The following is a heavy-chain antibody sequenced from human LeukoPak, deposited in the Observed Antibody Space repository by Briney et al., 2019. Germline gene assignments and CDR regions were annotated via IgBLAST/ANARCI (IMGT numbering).Heavy chain of an antibody. D-gene: IGHD1-26*01. Sequence: PSETLSLTCAVSGGSISSSSYYWGWIRQPPGKGLEWIGSIYYSGSTYYNPSLKSRVTISVDTSKKQFALKLSSVTAADTAVYYCARSYSGSFLYWGQGSLVTVSS. CDR1: GGSISSSSYY. CDR3: ARSYSGSFLY. J-gene: IGHJ1*01. CDR2: IYYSGST. V-gene: IGHV4-39*01.